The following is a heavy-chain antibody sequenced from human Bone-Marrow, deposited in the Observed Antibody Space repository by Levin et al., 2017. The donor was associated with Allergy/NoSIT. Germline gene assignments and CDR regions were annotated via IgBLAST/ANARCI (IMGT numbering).Heavy chain of an antibody. CDR3: ARGYCSSTSCHDIDY. D-gene: IGHD2-2*01. V-gene: IGHV1-2*02. CDR2: INPNSGGT. Sequence: GASVKVSCKASGYTFTGYYMHWVRQAPGQGLEWMGWINPNSGGTNYAQKFQGRVTMTRDTSISTAYMELSRLRSDDTAVYYCARGYCSSTSCHDIDYWGQGTLVTVSS. CDR1: GYTFTGYY. J-gene: IGHJ4*02.